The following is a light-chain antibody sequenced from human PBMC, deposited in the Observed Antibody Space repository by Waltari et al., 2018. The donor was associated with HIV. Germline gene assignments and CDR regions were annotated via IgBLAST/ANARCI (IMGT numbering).Light chain of an antibody. V-gene: IGKV4-1*01. J-gene: IGKJ3*01. CDR1: QSVLYSSNNKNY. CDR2: WAS. Sequence: DIVMTQSPDSLAVSLGERATINCKSSQSVLYSSNNKNYLAWYQQKPGQSPKLLIYWASTRESGVPDRFSCSGSGTDFTLTISSLQAADVAVYYCQQYYTTPFTFGPGTKVDIK. CDR3: QQYYTTPFT.